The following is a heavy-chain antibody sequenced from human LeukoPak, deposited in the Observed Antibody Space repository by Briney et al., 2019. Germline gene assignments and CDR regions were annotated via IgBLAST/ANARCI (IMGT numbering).Heavy chain of an antibody. J-gene: IGHJ4*02. Sequence: SETLSLTCAVYGGSFSGYYWSWIRQPPGKGLEWIGEINHSGSTNYNPSLKSRVTISVDTSKNQFSLKLSSVTAADTAMYYCARGNNPYYFDYWGQGTLVTVSS. D-gene: IGHD1-14*01. CDR1: GGSFSGYY. CDR3: ARGNNPYYFDY. CDR2: INHSGST. V-gene: IGHV4-34*01.